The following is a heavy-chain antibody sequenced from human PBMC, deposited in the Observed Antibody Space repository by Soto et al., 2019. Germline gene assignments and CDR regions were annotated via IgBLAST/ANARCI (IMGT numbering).Heavy chain of an antibody. V-gene: IGHV3-74*01. Sequence: VPLVESGGGLVQPGGSLRLSCAASGFTFSSYWMHWVRQVPGEGLVWVSRINTDGSETNYADSVKGRFTVSRDNAKNTQYLQMNSLRAEDTAVYYCARDGEGYWGQGTLVTVSS. CDR2: INTDGSET. CDR3: ARDGEGY. D-gene: IGHD2-21*01. J-gene: IGHJ4*02. CDR1: GFTFSSYW.